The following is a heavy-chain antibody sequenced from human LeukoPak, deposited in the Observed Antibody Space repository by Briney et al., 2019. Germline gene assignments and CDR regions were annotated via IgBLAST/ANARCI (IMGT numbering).Heavy chain of an antibody. D-gene: IGHD4-17*01. Sequence: PGGALRLSCAASGFTFSSYDMTWVRQAPGRGLEWVSSIRPSGDNTYYGDSVKGRFTISRDNAKNSLYLQMNSLRAEDTAVYYCARDRSENYGDYEDAFDIWGQGTMVTVSS. CDR1: GFTFSSYD. CDR3: ARDRSENYGDYEDAFDI. CDR2: IRPSGDNT. V-gene: IGHV3-21*01. J-gene: IGHJ3*02.